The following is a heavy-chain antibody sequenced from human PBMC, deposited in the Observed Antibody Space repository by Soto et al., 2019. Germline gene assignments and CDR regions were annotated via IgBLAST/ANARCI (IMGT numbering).Heavy chain of an antibody. CDR2: IYSGGST. J-gene: IGHJ4*02. D-gene: IGHD3-16*01. CDR1: GFTVSINY. CDR3: ATEGVGYYDDVY. Sequence: EVQLVESAGGFIQPGGSLRLSCAASGFTVSINYMSWVRQAPGKGLEWVSVIYSGGSTYCADSVRGRFTISRDNAKNTLYLQMNSLRAEDTAVYYCATEGVGYYDDVYWGQGTLVTVSS. V-gene: IGHV3-53*01.